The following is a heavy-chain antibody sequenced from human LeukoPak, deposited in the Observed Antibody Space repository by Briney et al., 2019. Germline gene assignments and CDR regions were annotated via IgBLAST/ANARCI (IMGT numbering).Heavy chain of an antibody. Sequence: GSSVTVSCKASGGTFSSYAISWVRQAPGQGLEWMGGIIPIFGTANYAQKFQGRVTITADESTSTAYMELSSLRSEDTAVYYCARGEMGYGGNFGYYYYGMDVWGQGTTVTVSS. J-gene: IGHJ6*02. V-gene: IGHV1-69*01. CDR2: IIPIFGTA. D-gene: IGHD4-23*01. CDR3: ARGEMGYGGNFGYYYYGMDV. CDR1: GGTFSSYA.